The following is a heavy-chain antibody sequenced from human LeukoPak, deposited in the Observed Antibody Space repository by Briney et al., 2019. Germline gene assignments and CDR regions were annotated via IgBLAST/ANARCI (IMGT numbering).Heavy chain of an antibody. Sequence: GALVKVSCKASGYTFTGYYMHWVRQAPGQGLEWMGWINPNSGGTNYAQKFQGRVTMTRDTSISTAYMELSRLRSDDTAVYYCAVAYCSGGSCYFDYWGQGTLVTVSS. CDR2: INPNSGGT. CDR1: GYTFTGYY. J-gene: IGHJ4*02. V-gene: IGHV1-2*02. D-gene: IGHD2-15*01. CDR3: AVAYCSGGSCYFDY.